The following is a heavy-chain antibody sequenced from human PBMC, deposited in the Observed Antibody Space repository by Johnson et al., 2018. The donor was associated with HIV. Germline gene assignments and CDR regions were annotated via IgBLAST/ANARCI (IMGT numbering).Heavy chain of an antibody. CDR1: GFSFSNHG. CDR2: MRYDGSEK. CDR3: AREGWETTIIQGAFDI. D-gene: IGHD3-10*01. J-gene: IGHJ3*02. V-gene: IGHV3-30*02. Sequence: QVQLVESGGGVVQPGGSLRLSCAASGFSFSNHGMHWVRQAPGKGLEWVAFMRYDGSEKYYVDSVKGRFTISRDNAKNSLYLQMNSLRVEDTAIYYCAREGWETTIIQGAFDIWGQGTMVTVSS.